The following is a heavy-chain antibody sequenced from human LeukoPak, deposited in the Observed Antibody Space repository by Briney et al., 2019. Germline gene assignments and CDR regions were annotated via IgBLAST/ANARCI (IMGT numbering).Heavy chain of an antibody. CDR2: IYPGDSDT. V-gene: IGHV5-51*01. CDR1: GYSFTSYW. CDR3: ARRGLNYDILTGYYDGANFDY. D-gene: IGHD3-9*01. J-gene: IGHJ4*02. Sequence: GESLKISCKGSGYSFTSYWIGWVRQMPGKGLGWMGIIYPGDSDTRYSPSFQGQVTISADKSISTAYLQWSSLKASDTAMYYCARRGLNYDILTGYYDGANFDYWGQGTLVTVSS.